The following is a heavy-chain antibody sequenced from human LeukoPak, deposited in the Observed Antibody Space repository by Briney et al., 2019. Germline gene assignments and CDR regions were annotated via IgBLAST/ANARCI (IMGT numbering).Heavy chain of an antibody. Sequence: GGSLRLSCEASGFTFGSHAMYWVRQAPGKGLERVAGIFGSGGSPHYADPVKGRFTISRDNSRNTVYLQINSLRAEDTAVYYCGKTTVGYSSGQKPAWPVDYWGQGTLVTVSS. J-gene: IGHJ4*02. CDR1: GFTFGSHA. CDR2: IFGSGGSP. CDR3: GKTTVGYSSGQKPAWPVDY. V-gene: IGHV3-23*01. D-gene: IGHD5-18*01.